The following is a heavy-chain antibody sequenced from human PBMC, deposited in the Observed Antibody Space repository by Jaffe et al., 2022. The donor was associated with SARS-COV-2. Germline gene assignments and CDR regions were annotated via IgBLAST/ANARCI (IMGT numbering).Heavy chain of an antibody. CDR3: ARVGGSYYGGIDY. Sequence: EVQLLESGGGLVQPGGSLRLSCAASGFTFSSYAMSWVRQAPGKGLEWVSAISGSGGSTYYADSVKGRFTISRDNSKNTLYLQMNSLRAEDTAVYYCARVGGSYYGGIDYWGQGTLVTVSS. CDR2: ISGSGGST. D-gene: IGHD1-26*01. V-gene: IGHV3-23*01. CDR1: GFTFSSYA. J-gene: IGHJ4*02.